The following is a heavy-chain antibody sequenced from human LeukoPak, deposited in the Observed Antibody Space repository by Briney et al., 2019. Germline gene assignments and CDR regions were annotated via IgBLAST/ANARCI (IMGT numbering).Heavy chain of an antibody. CDR3: AGGSGWITGD. CDR1: GFTFGSYW. D-gene: IGHD1-14*01. V-gene: IGHV3-7*03. J-gene: IGHJ4*01. Sequence: GGSLRLFCSASGFTFGSYWMNWVRQATGKGPEWVANIKQDGSEINYVDSVKGRFIISRDNAKNSLYLQMNSLRVDDTAVYYCAGGSGWITGDWGHGTLVTVSS. CDR2: IKQDGSEI.